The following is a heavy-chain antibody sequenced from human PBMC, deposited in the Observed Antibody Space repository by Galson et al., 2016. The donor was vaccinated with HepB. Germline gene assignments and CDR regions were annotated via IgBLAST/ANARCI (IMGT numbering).Heavy chain of an antibody. CDR3: AEDLGTLGVGAAPEY. D-gene: IGHD1-26*01. Sequence: SLRLSCAASGFTFKNHAMTWVRQAXGKGLEWVSVIGGAADYTHYADSVRGRFIISRDNSKNTLYLQMSSLRADDTAVYYCAEDLGTLGVGAAPEYWGQGTPVTVSS. V-gene: IGHV3-23*01. CDR2: IGGAADYT. J-gene: IGHJ4*02. CDR1: GFTFKNHA.